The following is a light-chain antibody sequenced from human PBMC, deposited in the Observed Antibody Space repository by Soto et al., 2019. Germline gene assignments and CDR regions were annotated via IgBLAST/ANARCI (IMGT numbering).Light chain of an antibody. CDR1: QSVSSSY. CDR3: QQYRT. J-gene: IGKJ1*01. CDR2: GAS. Sequence: EIVLTQSPGTLSLSPGERATLSCRASQSVSSSYLAWYQQKPGQAPRLLIYGASSRTTGIPDRFSGSGSGTDFTHTISRLEPEECSVYYCQQYRTCGQGIKVEIK. V-gene: IGKV3-20*01.